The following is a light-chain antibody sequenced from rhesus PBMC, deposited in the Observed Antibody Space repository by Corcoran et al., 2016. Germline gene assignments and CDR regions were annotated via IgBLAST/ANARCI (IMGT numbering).Light chain of an antibody. Sequence: EIVLTQSPATLSLSPGERATLSCRASQSVSSSLAWYQQKPEQVPRLLTYGASSRAPGIPDRFSVSGSGTYFTLTIRSLEPEDVGVYYCQQYNNWNSFGQGTKVEIK. CDR1: QSVSSS. CDR2: GAS. V-gene: IGKV3-42*01. J-gene: IGKJ2*01. CDR3: QQYNNWNS.